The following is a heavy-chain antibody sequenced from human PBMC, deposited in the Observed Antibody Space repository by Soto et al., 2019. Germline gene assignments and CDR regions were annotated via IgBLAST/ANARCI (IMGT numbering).Heavy chain of an antibody. CDR1: EFTFNNYW. CDR2: INTDGSTT. CDR3: ARGIYLKYGLDV. D-gene: IGHD3-16*02. J-gene: IGHJ6*02. V-gene: IGHV3-74*01. Sequence: EVQLVESGGGLVQPGGSLRLSCAASEFTFNNYWMHWVRQVPGKGLEWVSRINTDGSTTNYADSVMGRFPISIDNADNTVYLQMNSLRAEDTAVYYCARGIYLKYGLDVWGQGATVTVSS.